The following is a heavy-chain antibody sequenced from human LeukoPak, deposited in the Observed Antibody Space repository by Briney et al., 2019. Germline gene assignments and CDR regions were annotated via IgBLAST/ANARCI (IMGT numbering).Heavy chain of an antibody. Sequence: PGESLRLSCAASGFTFSAYGMSWVRQAPGKGLEWVSHISDTVRDTWYTNSVKGRFIISRDNSRDTVYLQMSSLRPEDTALYFCAKDNYWGIFASWGQGTLVTVSS. J-gene: IGHJ4*02. CDR3: AKDNYWGIFAS. V-gene: IGHV3-23*01. CDR1: GFTFSAYG. D-gene: IGHD3-16*01. CDR2: ISDTVRDT.